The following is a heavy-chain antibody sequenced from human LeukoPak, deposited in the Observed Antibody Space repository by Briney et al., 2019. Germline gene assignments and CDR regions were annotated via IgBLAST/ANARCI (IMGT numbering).Heavy chain of an antibody. J-gene: IGHJ6*03. D-gene: IGHD3-9*01. CDR3: ARGELQLRYFDWLPPGGYMDV. CDR2: ISSNGGST. Sequence: PGGSLRLSCAASGFTFSSYGMHWVRQAPGKGLEYVSAISSNGGSTYYANSVKGRFTISRDNSKNTLYLQMGSLRAEDMAVYYCARGELQLRYFDWLPPGGYMDVWGKGTTVTVSS. CDR1: GFTFSSYG. V-gene: IGHV3-64*01.